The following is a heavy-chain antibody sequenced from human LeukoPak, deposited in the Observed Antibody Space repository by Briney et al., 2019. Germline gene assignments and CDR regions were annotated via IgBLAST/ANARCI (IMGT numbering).Heavy chain of an antibody. D-gene: IGHD3-9*01. CDR1: GFTFSSYG. V-gene: IGHV3-23*01. CDR2: ISGSGGST. J-gene: IGHJ6*03. CDR3: AKCPFDWLLGYYYYYYMDV. Sequence: GGSLRLSCAASGFTFSSYGMSWVRQAPGKGLEWVSAISGSGGSTYYADSVKGRFTISRDNSKNTLYLQMNSLRAEDTAVYYCAKCPFDWLLGYYYYYYMDVWGKGTTVTISS.